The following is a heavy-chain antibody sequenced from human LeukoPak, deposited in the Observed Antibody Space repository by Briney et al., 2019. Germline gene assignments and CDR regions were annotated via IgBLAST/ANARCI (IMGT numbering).Heavy chain of an antibody. CDR3: ATSSPRNYFDH. J-gene: IGHJ4*02. V-gene: IGHV3-33*01. CDR1: G. Sequence: GLXXXRQSPGRGLEWVAVIWYDGSQRYYADSVKGRFTISRDDSQNTIYLQMDSLRAEDTAVYYCATSSPRNYFDHWGQGTLVTVSS. D-gene: IGHD1-14*01. CDR2: IWYDGSQR.